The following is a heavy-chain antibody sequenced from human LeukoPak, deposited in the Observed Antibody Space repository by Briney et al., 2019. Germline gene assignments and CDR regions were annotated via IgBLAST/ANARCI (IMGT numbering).Heavy chain of an antibody. J-gene: IGHJ6*03. CDR1: CG. D-gene: IGHD3-16*01. V-gene: IGHV3-48*01. CDR2: ISGSSGTI. Sequence: CGMNWVRQAPGKGLEWVSYISGSSGTIYYADSVKGRFTISRDNAKNSLYLQMNSLRAEDTAEYYCARRSEFGVLYYMDIWGKGTTVTVSS. CDR3: ARRSEFGVLYYMDI.